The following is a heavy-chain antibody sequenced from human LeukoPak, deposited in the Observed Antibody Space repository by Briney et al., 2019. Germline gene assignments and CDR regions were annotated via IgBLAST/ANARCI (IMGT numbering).Heavy chain of an antibody. CDR2: IYYSVRT. CDR3: ARTSGYGHDACDI. CDR1: GYSISSCYY. D-gene: IGHD5-12*01. V-gene: IGHV4-61*01. Sequence: PSETLSLTCTVSGYSISSCYYWGWIRQPPGKGLEGIGYIYYSVRTNYNPSLKRRVTIPVDTAKNHFSPKLSSLTAADTAVYYCARTSGYGHDACDIWGQGQMVTV. J-gene: IGHJ3*02.